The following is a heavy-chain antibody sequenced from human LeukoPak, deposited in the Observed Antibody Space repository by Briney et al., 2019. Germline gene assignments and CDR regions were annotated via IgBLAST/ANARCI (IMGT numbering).Heavy chain of an antibody. CDR2: INHSGST. Sequence: SETLSLTCAVYGGSFSGYYWSWIRQPPGKGLEWIGEINHSGSTNYNPSLKSRVTISVDKSKNQFSLKLSSVTAADTAVYYCARRHTATNAFDIWGQGTMVTVSS. CDR3: ARRHTATNAFDI. CDR1: GGSFSGYY. V-gene: IGHV4-34*01. J-gene: IGHJ3*02. D-gene: IGHD5-18*01.